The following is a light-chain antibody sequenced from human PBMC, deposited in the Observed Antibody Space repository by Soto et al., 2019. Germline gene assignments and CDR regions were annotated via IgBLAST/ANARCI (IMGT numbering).Light chain of an antibody. CDR3: QQFNNYPLT. Sequence: AIQLTQSPSSLSASVGDRVTITCRASQGISSALAWYQQKPGKAPKLLIYDASSLESGVPSRFSGSGSGTDFTLTSSSLQPEDCATYYCQQFNNYPLTFGGGTKVEI. J-gene: IGKJ4*01. CDR1: QGISSA. CDR2: DAS. V-gene: IGKV1D-13*01.